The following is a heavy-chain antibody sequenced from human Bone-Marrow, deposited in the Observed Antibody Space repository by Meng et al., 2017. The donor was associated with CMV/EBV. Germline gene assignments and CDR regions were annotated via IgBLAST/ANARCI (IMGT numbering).Heavy chain of an antibody. V-gene: IGHV3-21*01. CDR2: ISSSSSYI. CDR3: AREDYSNYNAFDI. D-gene: IGHD4-11*01. CDR1: GFTFSSYS. Sequence: GESLKISCAASGFTFSSYSMNWVRQAPGKGLEWVSSISSSSSYIYYADSVKGRFTISRDNAKNSLYLQMNSLRAEDTAVYYCAREDYSNYNAFDIWGQGKRV. J-gene: IGHJ3*02.